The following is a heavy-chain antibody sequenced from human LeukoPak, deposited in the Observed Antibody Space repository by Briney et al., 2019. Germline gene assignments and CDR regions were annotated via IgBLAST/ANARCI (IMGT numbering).Heavy chain of an antibody. CDR1: GFTFSTFS. J-gene: IGHJ4*02. CDR2: MSYSGGST. V-gene: IGHV3-21*01. D-gene: IGHD2-15*01. CDR3: SAALYSGGWHYFDY. Sequence: GGSLRLSCAPSGFTFSTFSMNWVRQAPGKGLEWVSSMSYSGGSTYYADSVKGRFTISRDNAKSTLYLQMNSLRAEDTAVYYCSAALYSGGWHYFDYWGQGILVTVSS.